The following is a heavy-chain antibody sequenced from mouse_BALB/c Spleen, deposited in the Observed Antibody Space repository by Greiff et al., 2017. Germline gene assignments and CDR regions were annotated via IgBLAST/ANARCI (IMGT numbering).Heavy chain of an antibody. CDR2: INPYNDGT. V-gene: IGHV1-14*01. Sequence: EVQLQQSGPELVKPGASVKMSCKASGYTFTSYVMHWVKQKPGQGLEWIGYINPYNDGTKYNEKFKGKATLTSDKSSSTAYMELSSLTSEDSAVYYCAIYYDYDPFAYWGQGTLVTVSA. J-gene: IGHJ3*01. D-gene: IGHD2-4*01. CDR3: AIYYDYDPFAY. CDR1: GYTFTSYV.